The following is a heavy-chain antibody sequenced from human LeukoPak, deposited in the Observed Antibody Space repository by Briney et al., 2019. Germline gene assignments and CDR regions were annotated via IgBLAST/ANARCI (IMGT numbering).Heavy chain of an antibody. CDR2: ISGSEDST. D-gene: IGHD4-17*01. CDR3: ARDLETTVTTLNY. Sequence: GGSLRLSCAASGFTFSSYAMHWVRQAPGKGLEWVSAISGSEDSTYYAGSVKGRFTISRDNSKHTLYLQMNSLRAEDTAVYYCARDLETTVTTLNYWGQGTLVTVSS. J-gene: IGHJ4*02. CDR1: GFTFSSYA. V-gene: IGHV3-23*01.